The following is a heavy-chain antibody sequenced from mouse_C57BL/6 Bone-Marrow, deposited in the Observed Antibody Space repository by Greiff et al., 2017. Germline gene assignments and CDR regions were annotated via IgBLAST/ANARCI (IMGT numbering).Heavy chain of an antibody. V-gene: IGHV1-50*01. CDR3: ARGGGDYDDYYAMDY. CDR1: GYTFTSYW. D-gene: IGHD2-4*01. CDR2: IDPSDSYT. Sequence: VQLQQPGAELVKPGASVKLSCKASGYTFTSYWMQWVKQRPGQGLEWIGEIDPSDSYTNYNQKCKGKATLTVDTSSSTAYMQLSSLTSEDSAVYYCARGGGDYDDYYAMDYWGQGTSVTVSS. J-gene: IGHJ4*01.